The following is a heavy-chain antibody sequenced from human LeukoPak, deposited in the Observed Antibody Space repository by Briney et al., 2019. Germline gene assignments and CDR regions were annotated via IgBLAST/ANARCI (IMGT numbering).Heavy chain of an antibody. CDR1: GGSINSYY. J-gene: IGHJ4*02. Sequence: LSETLSLTCTVSGGSINSYYWSWIRQPPGKGLEWIGYIYDSGSTNYNPSLKSRVSISVDTSKNQFSLELSSVSAADTAVYYCARNIAVAGLSDYFDYWGQGTLVTVSS. CDR2: IYDSGST. D-gene: IGHD6-19*01. V-gene: IGHV4-59*01. CDR3: ARNIAVAGLSDYFDY.